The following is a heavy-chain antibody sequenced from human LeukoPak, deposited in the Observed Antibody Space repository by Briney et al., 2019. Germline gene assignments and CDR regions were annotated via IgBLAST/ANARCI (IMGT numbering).Heavy chain of an antibody. D-gene: IGHD2-2*01. CDR3: ARDLPYAAFAS. J-gene: IGHJ5*02. V-gene: IGHV3-53*01. CDR2: IYSGGST. CDR1: GFTFSTCS. Sequence: GGSLRLSCAASGFTFSTCSINWVRQAPGKGLEWVSVIYSGGSTYYADSVKGRFTISRDNSKNTLYLQMNSLRAEDTAVYYCARDLPYAAFASWGQGTLVTVSS.